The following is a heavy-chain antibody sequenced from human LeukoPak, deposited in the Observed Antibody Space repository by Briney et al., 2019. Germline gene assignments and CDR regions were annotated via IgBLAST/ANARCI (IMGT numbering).Heavy chain of an antibody. Sequence: ASVKVSCKASGYTFTNYYMHWVRQAPGQGLEWMGIINPSGGSTSYAQKFQGRVTMTRDTSTSTVYMELSSLGSEDTAVYYCARDPDDVVVVAAGGLDYWGQGTLVTVSS. V-gene: IGHV1-46*01. D-gene: IGHD2-15*01. J-gene: IGHJ4*02. CDR1: GYTFTNYY. CDR2: INPSGGST. CDR3: ARDPDDVVVVAAGGLDY.